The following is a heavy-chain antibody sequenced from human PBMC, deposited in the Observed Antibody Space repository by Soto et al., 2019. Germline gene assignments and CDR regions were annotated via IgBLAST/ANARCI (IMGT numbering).Heavy chain of an antibody. D-gene: IGHD3-22*01. Sequence: GESLKISCKGSRYSFTSYWISWVRQMPGKGLEWMGRIDPSDSYTNYSPSFQGHVTISADKSISTAYLQWSSLKASDTAMYYCASFTMIVVGDAFDIWGQGTMVTVSS. CDR3: ASFTMIVVGDAFDI. CDR1: RYSFTSYW. J-gene: IGHJ3*02. CDR2: IDPSDSYT. V-gene: IGHV5-10-1*01.